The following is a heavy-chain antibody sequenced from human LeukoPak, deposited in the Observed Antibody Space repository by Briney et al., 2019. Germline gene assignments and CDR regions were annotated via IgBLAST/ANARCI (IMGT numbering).Heavy chain of an antibody. J-gene: IGHJ6*02. CDR3: ARAGYGYNYYHGMDV. Sequence: GGSLRLSCAASGFTFSSYSMNWVRQAPGKGLEWVSSISSTSSYIYYVDSVRGRFTGSRDNAKNALYLQMSSLRAEDTAVYYCARAGYGYNYYHGMDVWGQGTTVTVSS. CDR1: GFTFSSYS. D-gene: IGHD2-15*01. CDR2: ISSTSSYI. V-gene: IGHV3-21*01.